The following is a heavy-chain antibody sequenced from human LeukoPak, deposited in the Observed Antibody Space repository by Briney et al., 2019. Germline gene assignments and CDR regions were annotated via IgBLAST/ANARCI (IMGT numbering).Heavy chain of an antibody. Sequence: GGSLRLSRAASGFTFDDYGMSWVRQAPGKGLEWVSGINWNGGSTGYADSVKGRFTISRDNAKNSLYLQMNSLRAEDTALYYCARDRAAGYYFDYWGQGTLVTVSS. CDR1: GFTFDDYG. D-gene: IGHD6-13*01. V-gene: IGHV3-20*04. CDR2: INWNGGST. CDR3: ARDRAAGYYFDY. J-gene: IGHJ4*02.